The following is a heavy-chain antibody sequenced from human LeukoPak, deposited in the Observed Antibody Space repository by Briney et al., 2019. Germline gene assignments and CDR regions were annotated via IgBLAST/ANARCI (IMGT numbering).Heavy chain of an antibody. V-gene: IGHV3-9*01. CDR3: AKDMRIQLWSPDAFDI. J-gene: IGHJ3*02. Sequence: PGGSLRLSCAASGFTFDDYAMHWVRQAPGKGLEWVSGISWNSGSIGYADSVKGRFTISRDNAKNSLYLQMNSLRAEDTALYYCAKDMRIQLWSPDAFDIWGQGTMVTVSS. CDR1: GFTFDDYA. D-gene: IGHD5-18*01. CDR2: ISWNSGSI.